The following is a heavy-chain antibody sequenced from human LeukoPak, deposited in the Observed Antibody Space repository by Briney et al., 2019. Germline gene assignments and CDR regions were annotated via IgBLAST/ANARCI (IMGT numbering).Heavy chain of an antibody. V-gene: IGHV3-30-3*01. CDR3: VHSSGYYFDY. J-gene: IGHJ4*02. CDR2: ISYDGSNK. CDR1: GFTFSTYA. D-gene: IGHD3-22*01. Sequence: GGSLRLSCAASGFTFSTYAMHWVRQAPGKGLEWVAVISYDGSNKYYVDSVKGRFTISRDNSKNTLYLQMNSLRAEDTAVYYYVHSSGYYFDYWGQGTLVTVSS.